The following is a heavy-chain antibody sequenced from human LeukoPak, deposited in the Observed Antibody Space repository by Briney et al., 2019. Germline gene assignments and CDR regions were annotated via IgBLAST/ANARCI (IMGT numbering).Heavy chain of an antibody. D-gene: IGHD6-13*01. CDR2: ISSSSSYI. Sequence: GGSLRLSCAASGFTFSSYSMNWVRQAPGKGLEWVSSISSSSSYIYYADSVKGRFTISRDNAKNSLYLQMNSLRAEDTAVYYCARGSSSSSWYLTPTLVSYYFDYWGQGTLVTVSS. CDR3: ARGSSSSSWYLTPTLVSYYFDY. V-gene: IGHV3-21*01. J-gene: IGHJ4*02. CDR1: GFTFSSYS.